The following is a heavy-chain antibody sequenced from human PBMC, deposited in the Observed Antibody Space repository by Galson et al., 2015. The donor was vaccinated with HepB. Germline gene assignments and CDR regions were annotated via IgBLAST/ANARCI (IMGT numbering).Heavy chain of an antibody. J-gene: IGHJ4*02. V-gene: IGHV3-53*01. Sequence: SLRLSCAASGFTVSSNYTSWVRQAPGKGLEWVPVIYSGGSTDYADSVKGRFTISRDNSKNTLYLQMHSLRTEDTAVYYCARGYSRSWYSGLGYWGQGTLVTVSS. D-gene: IGHD6-13*01. CDR3: ARGYSRSWYSGLGY. CDR2: IYSGGST. CDR1: GFTVSSNY.